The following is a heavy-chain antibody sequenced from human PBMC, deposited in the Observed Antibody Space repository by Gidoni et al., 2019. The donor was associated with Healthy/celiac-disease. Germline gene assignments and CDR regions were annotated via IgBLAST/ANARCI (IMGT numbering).Heavy chain of an antibody. Sequence: QVQLVESGGGVVQPGRSLRLSCSASGFTFSSYGMHWVRQAPGKGLEWVAVIWYDGSNKYYADSVKGRFTISRDNYKNTLYLQMNSLRAEDTAVYYCAREGRRSSGFKGYYYYMDVWGKGTTVTVSS. CDR3: AREGRRSSGFKGYYYYMDV. D-gene: IGHD6-19*01. CDR2: IWYDGSNK. CDR1: GFTFSSYG. V-gene: IGHV3-33*01. J-gene: IGHJ6*03.